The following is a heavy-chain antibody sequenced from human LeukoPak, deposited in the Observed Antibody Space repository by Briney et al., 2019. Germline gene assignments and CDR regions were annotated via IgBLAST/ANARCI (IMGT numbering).Heavy chain of an antibody. CDR3: AKGSGILTGQFDY. Sequence: PGGSLRLSCEASGFTLSSYGLHWVRQAPGKGLEWVAFIRSDASYEYYIDSVKGRFTLSRDNSKNTLYLQMSTPRPEDTAVYYCAKGSGILTGQFDYWGQGTLVTVSS. CDR1: GFTLSSYG. J-gene: IGHJ4*02. CDR2: IRSDASYE. V-gene: IGHV3-30*02. D-gene: IGHD3-9*01.